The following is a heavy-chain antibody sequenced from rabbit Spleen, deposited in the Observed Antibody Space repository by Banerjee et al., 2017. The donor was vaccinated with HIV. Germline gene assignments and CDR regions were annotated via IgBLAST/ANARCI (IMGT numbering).Heavy chain of an antibody. J-gene: IGHJ2*01. Sequence: QQQLEESGGGLVKPGGTLTLTCTASGFSFSGIFYMCWVRQAPGKGLEWIACIDTGDGDTYFANWAKGRFTISKTSSTTVTLQMTSLIAADTATYFCARNYVNVFDPWGPGTLVTVS. CDR3: ARNYVNVFDP. CDR1: GFSFSGIFY. V-gene: IGHV1S45*01. D-gene: IGHD1-1*01. CDR2: IDTGDGDT.